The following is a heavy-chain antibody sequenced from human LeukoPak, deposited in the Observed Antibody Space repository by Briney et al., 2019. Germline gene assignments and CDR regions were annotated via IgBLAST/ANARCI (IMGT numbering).Heavy chain of an antibody. Sequence: GGSLRLSCAASGFTFDDYAMHWVRQAPGKSLEWVSGISWNSGSIGYADSVKGRFTISRDNAKNSLYLQMNSLRAEDTALYYCAKGGGVAVAGNWFDPWGQGTLVTVSS. J-gene: IGHJ5*02. CDR2: ISWNSGSI. V-gene: IGHV3-9*01. CDR1: GFTFDDYA. CDR3: AKGGGVAVAGNWFDP. D-gene: IGHD6-19*01.